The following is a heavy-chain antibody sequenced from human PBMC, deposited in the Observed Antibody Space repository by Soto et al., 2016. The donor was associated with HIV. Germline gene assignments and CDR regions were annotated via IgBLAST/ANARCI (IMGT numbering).Heavy chain of an antibody. CDR1: GYTFTLYY. Sequence: QVQLVQSGAEVKKPGASVKVSCKTSGYTFTLYYMHWVRQAPGQGLEWMGVINPRGGSTSYAQKFQGRVAMTRDTSASTAYMELSSLRSDDTAVYYCARDYYQYYYDSSGYLWDWGQGTLVTVSS. V-gene: IGHV1-46*01. CDR2: INPRGGST. CDR3: ARDYYQYYYDSSGYLWD. D-gene: IGHD3-22*01. J-gene: IGHJ4*02.